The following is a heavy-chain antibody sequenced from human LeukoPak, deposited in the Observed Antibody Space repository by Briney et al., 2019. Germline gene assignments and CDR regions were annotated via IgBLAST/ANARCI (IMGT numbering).Heavy chain of an antibody. CDR1: GDTFSSYA. CDR2: IIPIFGTA. CDR3: AREPRDSIVGASDAFDI. V-gene: IGHV1-69*01. J-gene: IGHJ3*02. D-gene: IGHD1-26*01. Sequence: ASVKVSCKASGDTFSSYAISWVRQAPGQGLEWMGGIIPIFGTANYAQKFQGRVTITADESTSTAYMELSSLRSEDTAVYYCAREPRDSIVGASDAFDIWGQGTMVTVSS.